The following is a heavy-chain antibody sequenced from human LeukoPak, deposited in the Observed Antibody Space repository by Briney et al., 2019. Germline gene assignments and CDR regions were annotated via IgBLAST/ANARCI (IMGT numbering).Heavy chain of an antibody. CDR3: AIRSRYYYDSSGYLNDAFDI. CDR2: IYTSGST. J-gene: IGHJ3*02. CDR1: GGSISSYY. D-gene: IGHD3-22*01. V-gene: IGHV4-4*07. Sequence: SETLSLTCTVSGGSISSYYWSWIRQPAGKGLEWIRRIYTSGSTNYNPSLKSRVTMSVDTSKNQFSLKLSSVTAADTAVYYCAIRSRYYYDSSGYLNDAFDIWGQGTMVTVSS.